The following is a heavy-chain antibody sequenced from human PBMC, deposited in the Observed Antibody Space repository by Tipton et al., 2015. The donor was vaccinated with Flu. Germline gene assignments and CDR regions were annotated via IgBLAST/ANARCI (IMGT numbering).Heavy chain of an antibody. J-gene: IGHJ6*03. CDR1: GGSISSYY. CDR3: ARATEYSSSNYMDV. CDR2: IYTSGST. Sequence: TLSLTCTVSGGSISSYYWSWIRQPAGKGLEWIGRIYTSGSTNYNPSLKSRVTMSVDTSKNQFSLKLSSVTAADTAVYYCARATEYSSSNYMDVWGKGTTVTVSS. V-gene: IGHV4-4*07. D-gene: IGHD6-6*01.